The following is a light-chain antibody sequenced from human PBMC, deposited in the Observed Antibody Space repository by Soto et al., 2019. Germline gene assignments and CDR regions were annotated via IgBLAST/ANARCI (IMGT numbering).Light chain of an antibody. Sequence: EIVMTQSPATLSVSPGERATLPCRASQSVSSNLAWYQQKPGQAPRLLIYGASTRATGIPARFSGSGSGTEFTLTVSSLQSGDFAVYYCQQYSNWPLTFGGGTKVEIK. CDR1: QSVSSN. V-gene: IGKV3-15*01. CDR3: QQYSNWPLT. CDR2: GAS. J-gene: IGKJ4*01.